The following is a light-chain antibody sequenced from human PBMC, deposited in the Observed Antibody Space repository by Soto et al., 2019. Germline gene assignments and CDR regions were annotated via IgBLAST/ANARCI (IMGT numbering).Light chain of an antibody. J-gene: IGLJ1*01. CDR3: SSYTSSSTYV. Sequence: QSVLTQPASVSGSPGQLITISCTGTSSDVGNYNYVSWYQQHPGKAPKLMMYDVSNRPSGVSNRFSGSKSGITASLTISGLQAEDEADYYCSSYTSSSTYVFGTGTKVTVL. CDR2: DVS. CDR1: SSDVGNYNY. V-gene: IGLV2-14*01.